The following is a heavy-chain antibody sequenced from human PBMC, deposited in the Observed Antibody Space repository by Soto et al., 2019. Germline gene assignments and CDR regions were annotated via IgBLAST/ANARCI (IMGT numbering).Heavy chain of an antibody. D-gene: IGHD3-3*01. CDR2: IYHSGST. J-gene: IGHJ6*02. CDR1: GYSVSSGYY. V-gene: IGHV4-38-2*02. Sequence: SETLSLTCAVSGYSVSSGYYWGWIRQPPGKGLEWIGSIYHSGSTYYNPSLKSRVTISVDTSKNQFSLKLSSVTAADTAVYYCARDLNQLPLMDVWGQGTTVT. CDR3: ARDLNQLPLMDV.